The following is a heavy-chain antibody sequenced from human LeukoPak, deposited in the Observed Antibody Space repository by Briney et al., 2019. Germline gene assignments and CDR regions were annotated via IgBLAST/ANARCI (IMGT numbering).Heavy chain of an antibody. CDR3: ARVGYYGSGSQYYFDY. J-gene: IGHJ4*02. CDR1: GGSISSGSYY. CDR2: IYTSGST. D-gene: IGHD3-10*01. Sequence: SETLSLTCTVSGGSISSGSYYWSWIRQPAGKGLEWIGRIYTSGSTNYNPSLKSRVTISVDTSKNQFSLKLSSVTAADTAVYYCARVGYYGSGSQYYFDYWGQGTLVTVSS. V-gene: IGHV4-61*02.